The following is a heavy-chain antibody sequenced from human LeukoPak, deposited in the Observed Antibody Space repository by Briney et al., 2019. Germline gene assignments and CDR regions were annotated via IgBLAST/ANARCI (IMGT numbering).Heavy chain of an antibody. CDR2: IRIGGGGT. Sequence: GGSLRLSCAASGFDLTTYAMTWVRQAPAKGLEWVSSIRIGGGGTYYADSVKGRFTISRDNSENTLHLQMNDLRVEDTARYFCTRCMVLSQGWCNWFDPWGQGTLVTVSS. V-gene: IGHV3-23*01. J-gene: IGHJ5*02. D-gene: IGHD6-13*01. CDR1: GFDLTTYA. CDR3: TRCMVLSQGWCNWFDP.